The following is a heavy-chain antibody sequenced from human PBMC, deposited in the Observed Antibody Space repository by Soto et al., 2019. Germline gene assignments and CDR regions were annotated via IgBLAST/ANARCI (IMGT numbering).Heavy chain of an antibody. V-gene: IGHV4-39*01. CDR3: ARNNYGYGTFYPYYFEY. Sequence: SAPLSLTCSVSGGSFTSNTNSWGSIRHPPGNGREWLGTTYSSVSPCQNTFLKSRVTTSVDTSKNQFYMTLTSVTDADTAVYFCARNNYGYGTFYPYYFEYWGQGIMVTVS. D-gene: IGHD5-18*01. CDR2: TYSSVSP. J-gene: IGHJ4*02. CDR1: GGSFTSNTNS.